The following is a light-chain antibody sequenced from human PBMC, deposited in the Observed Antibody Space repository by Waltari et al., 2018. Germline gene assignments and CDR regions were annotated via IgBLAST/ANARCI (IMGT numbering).Light chain of an antibody. J-gene: IGLJ3*02. Sequence: QSVLTQPPSASGTPGQSVTISCSGSSSNIGTHLVYWYQRVPGRAPKLLVYRTNQRPSGVPGRFSGSKSGTSASLVISGLRSEDEADYYCAAWDDSLSGPWVFGGGTKLTV. V-gene: IGLV1-47*01. CDR3: AAWDDSLSGPWV. CDR1: SSNIGTHL. CDR2: RTN.